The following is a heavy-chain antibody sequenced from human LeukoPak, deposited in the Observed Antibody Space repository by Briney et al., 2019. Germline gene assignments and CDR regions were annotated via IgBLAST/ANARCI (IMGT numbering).Heavy chain of an antibody. CDR1: GGSISSYY. CDR3: ARERFEQVGAGRGYYFDY. V-gene: IGHV4-59*01. D-gene: IGHD1-26*01. J-gene: IGHJ4*02. Sequence: SETLSLTCTVSGGSISSYYWSWIRQPPGKGLEWIGYIYYSGSTNYNPSLKSRVTISVDTSKNQFSLKLSSVTAADTAVYYCARERFEQVGAGRGYYFDYWGQGTLVTVSS. CDR2: IYYSGST.